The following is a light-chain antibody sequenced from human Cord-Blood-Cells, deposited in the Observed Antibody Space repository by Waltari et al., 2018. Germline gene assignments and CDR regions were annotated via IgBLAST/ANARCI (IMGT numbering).Light chain of an antibody. CDR3: QQYNNWPRT. J-gene: IGKJ1*01. Sequence: EIVMTQSPATMYVSPGERATLSFRASQSVSSKLAWYQQKPGQAPRLLIYGASTRATGIPARFRGSGSGTEFTLTISSLQSEDFAVYYCQQYNNWPRTFGQGTKVEIK. CDR1: QSVSSK. CDR2: GAS. V-gene: IGKV3-15*01.